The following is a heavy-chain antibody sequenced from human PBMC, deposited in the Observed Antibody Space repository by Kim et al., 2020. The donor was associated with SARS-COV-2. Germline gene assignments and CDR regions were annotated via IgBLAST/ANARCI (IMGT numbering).Heavy chain of an antibody. D-gene: IGHD5-18*01. J-gene: IGHJ4*02. Sequence: YADSVKGRFTIARDNSKTTLYLQRNSLRAEDTAVYYCARVLGGGYSYADYWGQGTLVTVSS. CDR3: ARVLGGGYSYADY. V-gene: IGHV3-30*01.